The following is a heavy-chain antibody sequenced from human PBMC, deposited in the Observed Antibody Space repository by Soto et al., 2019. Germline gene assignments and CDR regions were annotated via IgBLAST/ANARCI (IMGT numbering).Heavy chain of an antibody. CDR3: ARDRGYFDY. Sequence: GSLSLSCAASGFTFSIYGMHWVRQAPGKGLEWVAVIWYDGSNKYYADSVKGRFTISRDNSKNTLYLQMNSLRAEDTAVYYCARDRGYFDYWGQGTLVTVSS. V-gene: IGHV3-33*01. J-gene: IGHJ4*02. CDR2: IWYDGSNK. D-gene: IGHD3-10*01. CDR1: GFTFSIYG.